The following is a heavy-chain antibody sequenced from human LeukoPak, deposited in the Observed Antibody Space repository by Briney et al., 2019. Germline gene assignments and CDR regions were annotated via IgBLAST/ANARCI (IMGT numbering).Heavy chain of an antibody. CDR2: IRYDGSNK. CDR1: GFTFSSYG. Sequence: QAGGSLRLSCAASGFTFSSYGMHWVRQAPGKGLEWVAFIRYDGSNKYYADSVKGRFTISRDNSKNTLYLQMNSLRAEDTAVYYCAKDKSYSSGWYPDYWGQGTLVTVSS. CDR3: AKDKSYSSGWYPDY. D-gene: IGHD6-19*01. V-gene: IGHV3-30*02. J-gene: IGHJ4*02.